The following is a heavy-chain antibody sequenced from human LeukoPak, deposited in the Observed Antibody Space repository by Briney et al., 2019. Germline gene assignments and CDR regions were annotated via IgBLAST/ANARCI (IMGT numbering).Heavy chain of an antibody. CDR1: GGSINSYY. CDR2: IYYSGST. CDR3: ASSRSSSGWSLIDY. D-gene: IGHD6-19*01. V-gene: IGHV4-59*01. Sequence: SETLSLTCTVSGGSINSYYWSWIRQPPGKGLEWVGYIYYSGSTNYKPSLKRRVTISVDTSKNQFSLKVSSVTAADTAVYYCASSRSSSGWSLIDYWGQGALVAVSS. J-gene: IGHJ4*02.